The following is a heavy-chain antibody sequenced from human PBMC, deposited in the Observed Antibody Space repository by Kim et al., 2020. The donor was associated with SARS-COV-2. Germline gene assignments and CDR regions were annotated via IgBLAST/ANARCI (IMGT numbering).Heavy chain of an antibody. V-gene: IGHV1-2*02. Sequence: ASVKVSCKASGYTFTGYYMHWVRQAPGQGLEWMGWINPNSGGINYAQKFQGRVTMTRDTSISTAYMELSRLRSDDTAVYYCARAFWYSSGWEGFEYWGQGTLVTVSS. D-gene: IGHD6-19*01. CDR3: ARAFWYSSGWEGFEY. J-gene: IGHJ4*02. CDR2: INPNSGGI. CDR1: GYTFTGYY.